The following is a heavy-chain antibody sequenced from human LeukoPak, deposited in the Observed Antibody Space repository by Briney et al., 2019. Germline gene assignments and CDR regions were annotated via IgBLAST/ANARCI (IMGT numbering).Heavy chain of an antibody. CDR2: INPNSGGT. D-gene: IGHD6-13*01. J-gene: IGHJ4*02. Sequence: VASVKVSCKASGYTFTGYYMHWVRQAPGQGLEWMGWINPNSGGTNYAQKFQGRVTMTRDTSISTAYMELSRLRSDDTAVYYCARVGYSSSGNDLDYWGQGTLVTVSS. V-gene: IGHV1-2*02. CDR1: GYTFTGYY. CDR3: ARVGYSSSGNDLDY.